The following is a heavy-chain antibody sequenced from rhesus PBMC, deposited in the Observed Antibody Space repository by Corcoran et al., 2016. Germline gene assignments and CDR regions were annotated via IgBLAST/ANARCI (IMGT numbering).Heavy chain of an antibody. CDR3: VAPLSGSYYYHYFDY. D-gene: IGHD3-16*01. V-gene: IGHV4-173*01. Sequence: QLQLQESGPGLVKPSETLSLTCAVSGGSISSNYWSWIRQPPGKGLEWIGRISGSGGSTDYNPSLKSRVTISTDTSNNQFSLKLSSVTAADTAVYYCVAPLSGSYYYHYFDYWGQGVLVTVSS. CDR2: ISGSGGST. J-gene: IGHJ4*01. CDR1: GGSISSNY.